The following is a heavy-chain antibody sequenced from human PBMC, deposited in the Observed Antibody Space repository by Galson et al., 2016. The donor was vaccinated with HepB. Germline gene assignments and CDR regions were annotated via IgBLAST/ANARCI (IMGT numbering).Heavy chain of an antibody. D-gene: IGHD3-22*01. Sequence: ETLSLTCTVSGGSISRSRYYWGWIRQPAGKGLEWIGSIYYSGSTYYDPSPGGRLTISVDTSKNQFSLKLSSVTAADTAVYYCAKTRGPGYYDSSGYYYPPAAFDIWGQGIKVTVSS. V-gene: IGHV4-39*01. J-gene: IGHJ3*02. CDR3: AKTRGPGYYDSSGYYYPPAAFDI. CDR1: GGSISRSRYY. CDR2: IYYSGST.